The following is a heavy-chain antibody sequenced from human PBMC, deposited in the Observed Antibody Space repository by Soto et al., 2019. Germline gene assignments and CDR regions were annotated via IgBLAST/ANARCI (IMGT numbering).Heavy chain of an antibody. CDR3: ARSPLGYYDSSGYSFYFDY. Sequence: TLSLTCAVSGGSISSGGYSWSWIRQPPGKGLEWIGYIYHSGSTYYNPSLKSRVTISVDRSKNQFSLKLSSVTAADTAVYYCARSPLGYYDSSGYSFYFDYWGQGTLVTVSS. J-gene: IGHJ4*02. CDR1: GGSISSGGYS. V-gene: IGHV4-30-2*01. D-gene: IGHD3-22*01. CDR2: IYHSGST.